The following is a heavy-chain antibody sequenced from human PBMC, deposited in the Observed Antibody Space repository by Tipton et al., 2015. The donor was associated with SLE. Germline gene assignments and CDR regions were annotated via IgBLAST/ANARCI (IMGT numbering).Heavy chain of an antibody. CDR2: IYYSGRT. Sequence: TLSLTCTVSGGSISSHYWSWIRQPPGKGLEWIGYIYYSGRTNYNPSLKSRVTISVDTSKNQFSLKLSSVTAADTAVDYCARAKWRDDFDIWGQGTMVTVSS. D-gene: IGHD5-12*01. J-gene: IGHJ3*02. V-gene: IGHV4-59*11. CDR3: ARAKWRDDFDI. CDR1: GGSISSHY.